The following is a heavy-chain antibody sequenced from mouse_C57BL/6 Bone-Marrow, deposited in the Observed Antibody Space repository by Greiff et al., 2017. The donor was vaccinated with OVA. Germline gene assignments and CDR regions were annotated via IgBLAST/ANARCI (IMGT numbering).Heavy chain of an antibody. V-gene: IGHV7-1*01. D-gene: IGHD2-2*01. CDR3: ARDARYYGYDVPYAMDY. Sequence: EVHLVESGGGLVQSGRSLRLSCATSGFTFSDFYMEWVRQAPGKGLEWIAASRNKANDYTTEYSASVKGRFIVSRDTSQSILYLQMNALRAEDTAIYYCARDARYYGYDVPYAMDYWGQGTSVTVSS. CDR1: GFTFSDFY. J-gene: IGHJ4*01. CDR2: SRNKANDYTT.